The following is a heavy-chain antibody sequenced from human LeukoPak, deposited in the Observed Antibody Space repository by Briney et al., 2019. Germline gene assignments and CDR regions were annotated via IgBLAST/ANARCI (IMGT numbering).Heavy chain of an antibody. Sequence: PSETLSLTCTVSGGSISSYYWSWIRQPPGKGLEWIGYIYYSGSTNYNPSLKSRVTISVDTSKNQFSLKLSSVTAADTAVYYCASLLKSHYYDSSGYYYGIDYWGQGTLVTVSS. J-gene: IGHJ4*02. CDR1: GGSISSYY. V-gene: IGHV4-59*08. D-gene: IGHD3-22*01. CDR3: ASLLKSHYYDSSGYYYGIDY. CDR2: IYYSGST.